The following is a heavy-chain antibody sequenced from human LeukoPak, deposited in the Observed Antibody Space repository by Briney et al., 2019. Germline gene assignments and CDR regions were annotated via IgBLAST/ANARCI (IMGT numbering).Heavy chain of an antibody. Sequence: PSETLSLTCAVYGGSFSGYYWSWIRQPPGKGLEWIGYIYYSGSTRYNSSLKSRVTMSVDTSTNQFSLRLTSVTAADTAVYYCARHQTGYCSGGTCPYYFDYWGQGTLVTVSS. CDR2: IYYSGST. CDR1: GGSFSGYY. D-gene: IGHD2-15*01. CDR3: ARHQTGYCSGGTCPYYFDY. J-gene: IGHJ4*02. V-gene: IGHV4-59*08.